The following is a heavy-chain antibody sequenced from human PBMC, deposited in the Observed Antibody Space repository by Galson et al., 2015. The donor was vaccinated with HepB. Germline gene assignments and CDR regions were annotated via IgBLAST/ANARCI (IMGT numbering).Heavy chain of an antibody. CDR3: ATDGDSSWYVY. D-gene: IGHD6-13*01. CDR1: GYTFTSYG. CDR2: ISPYYGDR. J-gene: IGHJ4*02. V-gene: IGHV1-18*01. Sequence: SVKVSCKASGYTFTSYGISWVRQAPGQGLEWVGWISPYYGDRKYAQKLQGRVTMTTDTSTNTAYMELRSLRSDDTAVYHCATDGDSSWYVYWGQGTLVTVSS.